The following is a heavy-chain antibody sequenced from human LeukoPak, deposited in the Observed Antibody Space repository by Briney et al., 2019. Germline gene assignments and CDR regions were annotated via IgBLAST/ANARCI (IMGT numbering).Heavy chain of an antibody. CDR3: ASGNWNDRAFDI. J-gene: IGHJ3*02. Sequence: SGGSLRLSCATSGFTFSSYAMSWVRQAPGKGLEWVANIKQDGSEKYYVDSVKGRFTISRDNAKNSLYLRMNSLRAEDTAVYYCASGNWNDRAFDIWGQGTMVAVSS. D-gene: IGHD1-20*01. V-gene: IGHV3-7*01. CDR2: IKQDGSEK. CDR1: GFTFSSYA.